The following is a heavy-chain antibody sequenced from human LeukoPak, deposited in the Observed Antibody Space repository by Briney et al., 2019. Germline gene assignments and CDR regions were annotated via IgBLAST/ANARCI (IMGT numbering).Heavy chain of an antibody. CDR1: GFTFDDYA. J-gene: IGHJ4*02. V-gene: IGHV3-9*03. CDR3: AKDIRHIVGGGIDY. D-gene: IGHD2-21*01. Sequence: GGSLRLSCAASGFTFDDYAMHWVRQAPGKGLEWVSGISWNSGSIGYADSVKGRFTISRDNAKNSLYLQMNSLRAEDMALYYCAKDIRHIVGGGIDYWGQATLVTVSS. CDR2: ISWNSGSI.